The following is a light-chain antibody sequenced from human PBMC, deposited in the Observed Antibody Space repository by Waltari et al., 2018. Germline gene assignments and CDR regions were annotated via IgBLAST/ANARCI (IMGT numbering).Light chain of an antibody. V-gene: IGKV3-15*01. CDR1: QGISDT. CDR3: QQYNRWPPIT. CDR2: GAF. J-gene: IGKJ5*01. Sequence: EIVMTQSPATLSVSPGERATLSYRASQGISDTLAWYQQKPGQAPRLLIYGAFTRATGIPARFTGSGSGTEFTLTISSLQSEDSAVYYCQQYNRWPPITFGQGTRLEIK.